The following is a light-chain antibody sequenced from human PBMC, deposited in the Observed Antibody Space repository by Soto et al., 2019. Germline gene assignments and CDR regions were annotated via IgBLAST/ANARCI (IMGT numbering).Light chain of an antibody. J-gene: IGKJ1*01. V-gene: IGKV3-11*01. CDR1: QSVATN. CDR3: QQRSNWPRT. CDR2: GAS. Sequence: VLTQSPATLSVSPGERVTLSCRASQSVATNLAWYQQRPGQAPRLLIYGASKRAIGLPARFSGSGSGTDFTLTISSLEPEDFAVYYCQQRSNWPRTFGQGTKVDIK.